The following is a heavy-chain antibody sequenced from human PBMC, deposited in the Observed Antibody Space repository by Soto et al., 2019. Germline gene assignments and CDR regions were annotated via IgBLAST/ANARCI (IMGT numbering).Heavy chain of an antibody. J-gene: IGHJ4*02. CDR3: AKGLLNGRWYAAD. V-gene: IGHV3-23*01. Sequence: EVHLLESGGVLVQPGESLRLSCETSGFTFSNCVMTWVRQAPGKGLEWVSVITKTGDTDYADSVKGRFTISRDNSKNTVYLQMNXLRAEDTAVYYCAKGLLNGRWYAADWGQGTLVTVSS. CDR2: ITKTGDT. CDR1: GFTFSNCV. D-gene: IGHD6-13*01.